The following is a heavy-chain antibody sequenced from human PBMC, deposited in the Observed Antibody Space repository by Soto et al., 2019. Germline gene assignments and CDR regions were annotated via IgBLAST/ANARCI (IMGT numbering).Heavy chain of an antibody. CDR3: ARDYYDSSGYSDYSGGMDV. V-gene: IGHV1-69*08. CDR1: GGTFSSYT. D-gene: IGHD3-22*01. J-gene: IGHJ6*02. Sequence: QVQLVQSGAEVKKPGSSVKVSCKASGGTFSSYTISWVRQAPGQGLEWMGRIIPILGIANCAQKFQGRVTIAADKSTSTAYMELKTLSSEDMAVYYCARDYYDSSGYSDYSGGMDVWGQGTTVTFSS. CDR2: IIPILGIA.